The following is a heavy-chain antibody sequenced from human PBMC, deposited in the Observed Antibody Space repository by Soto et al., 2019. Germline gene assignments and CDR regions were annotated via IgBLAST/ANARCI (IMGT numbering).Heavy chain of an antibody. CDR2: IYGSGGST. Sequence: GGSLRLSCAASVFPFKNYAMTWVRQAPGKGLEWVSLIYGSGGSTDYADSVKGRFTISRDNSMNMLYVQMNSLRDEDTAVYYCARKDVAFDYWGQGIPVTV. J-gene: IGHJ4*02. V-gene: IGHV3-23*01. CDR1: VFPFKNYA. D-gene: IGHD5-12*01. CDR3: ARKDVAFDY.